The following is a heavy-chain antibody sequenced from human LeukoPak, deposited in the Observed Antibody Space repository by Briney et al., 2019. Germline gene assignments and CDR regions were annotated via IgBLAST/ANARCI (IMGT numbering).Heavy chain of an antibody. CDR2: FDPEDGET. Sequence: ASVKVSCKVSGYTLTELSMHWVRQAPGKGLEWMGGFDPEDGETIYAQKFQGRVTMTEDTSTDTAYMELSRLRSEDTAVYYCATDRTISGSSPPDVYWGQGTLVTVSS. CDR1: GYTLTELS. J-gene: IGHJ4*02. V-gene: IGHV1-24*01. CDR3: ATDRTISGSSPPDVY. D-gene: IGHD1-26*01.